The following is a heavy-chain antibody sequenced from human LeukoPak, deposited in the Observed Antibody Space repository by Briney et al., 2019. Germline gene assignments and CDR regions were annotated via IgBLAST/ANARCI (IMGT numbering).Heavy chain of an antibody. J-gene: IGHJ4*02. CDR3: ARDRH. Sequence: SETLSLTCTVSGYSISSGYYWGWIRQPPGKGLEWIGSIYHSGNTYYNPSLKSRVTISVDTSKNQFSLKLSSVTAADTAVYYCARDRHWGQGTLVTVSS. CDR1: GYSISSGYY. V-gene: IGHV4-38-2*02. CDR2: IYHSGNT.